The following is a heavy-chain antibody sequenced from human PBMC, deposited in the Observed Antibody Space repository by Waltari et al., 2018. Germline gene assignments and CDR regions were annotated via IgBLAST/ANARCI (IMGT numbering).Heavy chain of an antibody. V-gene: IGHV3-7*01. Sequence: EVQLVESGGGLVPPGGSLSASWSASGLTSGSSWMSWVRHAPGKGLEWVATIEEDGSDKYYVGSVKGRFTISRDNAKNSLFLQMNGLRAEDAAVYYCASGLGFSGPGVWGQGTTVTVSS. CDR2: IEEDGSDK. J-gene: IGHJ6*02. CDR1: GLTSGSSW. D-gene: IGHD5-12*01. CDR3: ASGLGFSGPGV.